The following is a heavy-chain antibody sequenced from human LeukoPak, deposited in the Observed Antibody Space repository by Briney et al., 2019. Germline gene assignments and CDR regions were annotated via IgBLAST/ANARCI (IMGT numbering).Heavy chain of an antibody. CDR1: GVSFNTSY. CDR3: APQERSAHP. CDR2: ISFSGST. D-gene: IGHD1-26*01. Sequence: SETLSLTCTVSGVSFNTSYLAWIRQPPGKGLEWIGHISFSGSTSYNPSLKSRLTMSVDPSKNQFSLKLTSVTAADTAVYYCAPQERSAHPTGQGTLVTVSS. V-gene: IGHV4-59*01. J-gene: IGHJ5*02.